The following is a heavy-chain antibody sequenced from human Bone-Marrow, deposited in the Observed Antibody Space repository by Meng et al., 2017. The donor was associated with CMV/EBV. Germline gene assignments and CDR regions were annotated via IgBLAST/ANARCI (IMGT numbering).Heavy chain of an antibody. V-gene: IGHV1-2*02. D-gene: IGHD3-22*01. CDR1: GYTFTGYH. J-gene: IGHJ4*02. Sequence: ASVKVSRKASGYTFTGYHMHWVRQAPGQGLDWMGWISPNSGGTNYAQKFLGRVTMTRDTSIRTAYMELSRLRSDDTAMYYCARVPSSGYYGSLGYWGQGTLVTVSS. CDR3: ARVPSSGYYGSLGY. CDR2: ISPNSGGT.